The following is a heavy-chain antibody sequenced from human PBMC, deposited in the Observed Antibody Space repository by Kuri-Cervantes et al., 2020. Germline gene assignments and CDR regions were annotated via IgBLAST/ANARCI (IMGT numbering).Heavy chain of an antibody. CDR2: IYSGDT. J-gene: IGHJ4*02. V-gene: IGHV3-53*01. Sequence: GESLKISCAASGFTFSSYGMHWVRQAPGRGLEWVSIIYSGDTYYTDSVKGRFTISRDDSINTLYFQMNSLRAEDSAVYYCAREPSGSNAGAVDYWGQGTLVTVSS. CDR1: GFTFSSYG. CDR3: AREPSGSNAGAVDY. D-gene: IGHD4-23*01.